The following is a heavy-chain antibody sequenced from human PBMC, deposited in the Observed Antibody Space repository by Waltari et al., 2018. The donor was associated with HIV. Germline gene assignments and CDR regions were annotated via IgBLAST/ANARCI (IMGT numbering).Heavy chain of an antibody. CDR1: GFTFSSYW. V-gene: IGHV3-7*04. Sequence: EVQLVESGGGLVQPGGSLRLSCAASGFTFSSYWMSWVRQAPGEVMWLVANIKQNGSEKYYVDSLNGRFTITRDNAENSLYQQMNSLRAEYTAVYYCSRGGFYGSGSKVNWGQGTLVTVSS. CDR3: SRGGFYGSGSKVN. D-gene: IGHD3-10*01. CDR2: IKQNGSEK. J-gene: IGHJ4*02.